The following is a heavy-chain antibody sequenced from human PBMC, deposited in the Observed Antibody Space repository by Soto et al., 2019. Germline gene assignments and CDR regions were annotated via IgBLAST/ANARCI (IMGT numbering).Heavy chain of an antibody. Sequence: GGSLRLSCAASGFTFSSYSMNWVRQAPGKGLEWVSYISSSSSTIYYADSVKGRFTISRDNAKNSLYLQMNSLGAEDTAVYYCARDRGLGIAARPVIMDVWGKGTTVTVSS. CDR1: GFTFSSYS. J-gene: IGHJ6*04. D-gene: IGHD6-6*01. CDR2: ISSSSSTI. V-gene: IGHV3-48*01. CDR3: ARDRGLGIAARPVIMDV.